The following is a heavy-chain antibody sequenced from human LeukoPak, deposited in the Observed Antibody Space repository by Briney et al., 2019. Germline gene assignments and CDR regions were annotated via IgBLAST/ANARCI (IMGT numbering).Heavy chain of an antibody. CDR3: AGVVYDSSGYWDYFDY. Sequence: ASVKVSRKASGYTFTSYDINWVRQATGQGLEWMGWMNPNSGNTGYTQKFQGRVTMTRNTSISTAYMELSSLRSEDTAVYYCAGVVYDSSGYWDYFDYWGQGTLVTVSS. D-gene: IGHD3-22*01. V-gene: IGHV1-8*01. CDR1: GYTFTSYD. CDR2: MNPNSGNT. J-gene: IGHJ4*02.